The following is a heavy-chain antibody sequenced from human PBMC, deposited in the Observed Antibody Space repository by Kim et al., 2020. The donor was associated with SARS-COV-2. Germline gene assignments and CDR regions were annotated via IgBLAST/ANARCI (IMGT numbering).Heavy chain of an antibody. Sequence: GGSLRLSCAASGFTFSDYYMSCIRQAPGKGLEWVSYISSSSYTNYADSVKGRFTISRDNAKNSLYLQMNSLRAEDTAVYYCARAPGEKGYYYRGQFDPWGQGTLVTVSS. J-gene: IGHJ5*02. CDR3: ARAPGEKGYYYRGQFDP. D-gene: IGHD3-22*01. CDR1: GFTFSDYY. CDR2: ISSSSYT. V-gene: IGHV3-11*05.